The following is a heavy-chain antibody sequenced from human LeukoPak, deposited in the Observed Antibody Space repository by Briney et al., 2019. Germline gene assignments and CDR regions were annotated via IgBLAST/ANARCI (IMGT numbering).Heavy chain of an antibody. Sequence: GASVKVSCKVSGYTLAELSMHWVRQAPGKGLEWMGGFDPEDGETIYAQKFQGRVTMTEDTSTDTAYMELSSLRSEDTAVYYCARGGPRWYEMFYFDYWGQGTLVTVSS. D-gene: IGHD4-23*01. CDR2: FDPEDGET. V-gene: IGHV1-24*01. CDR3: ARGGPRWYEMFYFDY. CDR1: GYTLAELS. J-gene: IGHJ4*02.